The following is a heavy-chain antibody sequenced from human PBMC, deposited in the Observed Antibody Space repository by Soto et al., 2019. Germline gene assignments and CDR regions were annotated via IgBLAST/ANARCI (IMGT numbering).Heavy chain of an antibody. CDR2: ISGSGGST. Sequence: GGSLRLSCAASGFTFSSYAMSLVRQAPGKGLEWVSAISGSGGSTYYADSVKGRFTISRDNSKNTLYLQMNSLRAEDTAVYYCTKSDRGYDSHFDYCGEAILVTVSS. D-gene: IGHD5-12*01. J-gene: IGHJ4*02. CDR3: TKSDRGYDSHFDY. CDR1: GFTFSSYA. V-gene: IGHV3-23*01.